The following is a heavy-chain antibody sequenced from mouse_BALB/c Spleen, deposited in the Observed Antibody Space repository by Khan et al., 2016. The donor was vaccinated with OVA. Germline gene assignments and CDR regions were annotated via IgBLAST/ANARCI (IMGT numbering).Heavy chain of an antibody. CDR1: GFTFSAYD. D-gene: IGHD4-1*01. J-gene: IGHJ3*01. CDR3: ASHLTGSFAY. CDR2: INSDGYYT. Sequence: EVELVESGGDLVKPGGSLRLSCAASGFTFSAYDMSWVRQPLAKRLVWVSTINSDGYYTYYPDTVKGRFTISRNNAENNLYLQMNSLKSEDTAIYYCASHLTGSFAYWGQGTLVTVSA. V-gene: IGHV5-6*01.